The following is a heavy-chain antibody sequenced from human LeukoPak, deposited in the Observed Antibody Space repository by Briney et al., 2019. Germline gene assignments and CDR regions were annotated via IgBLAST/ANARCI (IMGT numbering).Heavy chain of an antibody. Sequence: KTGGSLRLSCAASGFTFSSYSMNWVRQAPGKGLEWVSSISSSSSYIYYADSVKGRFTISRDNAKNSLYLQMNSLRAEDTAVYYCARGFFDYVWGSYRSISFDYWDQGTLVTVSS. D-gene: IGHD3-16*02. V-gene: IGHV3-21*01. CDR2: ISSSSSYI. CDR3: ARGFFDYVWGSYRSISFDY. CDR1: GFTFSSYS. J-gene: IGHJ4*02.